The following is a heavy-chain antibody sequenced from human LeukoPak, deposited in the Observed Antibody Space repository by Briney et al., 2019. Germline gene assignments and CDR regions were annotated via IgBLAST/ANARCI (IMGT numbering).Heavy chain of an antibody. CDR3: ARGSDFDY. V-gene: IGHV3-21*01. CDR2: ISSSSS. D-gene: IGHD1-26*01. J-gene: IGHJ4*02. Sequence: GGSLRLSCAASGFTFSSYSMNWVRQAPGKGLEWVSSISSSSSYADPVKGRFTISRDNAKNSLYLQMNSLRAEDTAVYYCARGSDFDYWGQGTLVTVSS. CDR1: GFTFSSYS.